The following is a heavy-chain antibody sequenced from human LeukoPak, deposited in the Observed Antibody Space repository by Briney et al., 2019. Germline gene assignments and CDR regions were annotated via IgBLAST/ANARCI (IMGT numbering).Heavy chain of an antibody. J-gene: IGHJ4*02. CDR3: ARAYHRYYFDY. Sequence: SETLSLTCNVSSDSISSTDYYWTWLRQPPGKGLEWIGYIYYTGSTYYNPSLNSRVTMSEDTSKNQFSLKLNSVTAADTAVYYCARAYHRYYFDYWGQGTLVTVSS. CDR1: SDSISSTDYY. CDR2: IYYTGST. V-gene: IGHV4-30-4*01.